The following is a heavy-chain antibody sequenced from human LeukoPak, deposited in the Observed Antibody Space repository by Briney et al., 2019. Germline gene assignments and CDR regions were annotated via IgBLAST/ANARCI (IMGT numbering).Heavy chain of an antibody. V-gene: IGHV1-2*02. CDR2: ISPNSGDV. J-gene: IGHJ4*02. Sequence: GASVKVSCKASGFTFTYYSMHWVRQAPGQGLEWMGWISPNSGDVKYAQKFQGRVTMTRDTSISTAYMDLSRLTSDDTAVYYCARLGYSSSWYDRSDRTIFDYWGQGTLVTVSS. CDR3: ARLGYSSSWYDRSDRTIFDY. D-gene: IGHD6-13*01. CDR1: GFTFTYYS.